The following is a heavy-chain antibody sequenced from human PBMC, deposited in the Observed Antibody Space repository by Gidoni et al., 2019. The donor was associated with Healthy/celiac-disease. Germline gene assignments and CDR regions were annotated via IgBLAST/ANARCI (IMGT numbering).Heavy chain of an antibody. CDR3: ARDIERFVYSSSWLNPIYYYGMDV. CDR1: GFTFDDYA. V-gene: IGHV3-9*01. J-gene: IGHJ6*02. Sequence: EVQLVESGGGLVQPGRSLRLSCAASGFTFDDYAMHWVRHAPGKGLEWVSGISWNSGSIGYADSVKGGFTISRDNAKNSLYLQMNSLRAEDTALYYCARDIERFVYSSSWLNPIYYYGMDVWGQGTTVTVSS. D-gene: IGHD6-13*01. CDR2: ISWNSGSI.